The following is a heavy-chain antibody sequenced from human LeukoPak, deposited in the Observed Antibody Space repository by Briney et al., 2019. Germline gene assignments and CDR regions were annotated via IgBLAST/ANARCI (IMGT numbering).Heavy chain of an antibody. CDR2: IYYSGST. CDR1: GGSISSSSYY. V-gene: IGHV4-39*01. D-gene: IGHD3-10*01. CDR3: ARLRPYHYSYMDV. Sequence: SETLSLTCTVSGGSISSSSYYWGWIRQPPGKGLEWIGSIYYSGSTYYNPSLKSRVTISVDTSKNQFSLKLSSVTAADTAVYYCARLRPYHYSYMDVWGKGTTVT. J-gene: IGHJ6*03.